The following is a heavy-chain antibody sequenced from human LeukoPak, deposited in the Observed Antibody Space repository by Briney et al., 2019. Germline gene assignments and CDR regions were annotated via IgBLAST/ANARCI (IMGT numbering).Heavy chain of an antibody. CDR1: GYTFTGYY. CDR3: ARDPESSGYYVTDY. Sequence: ASVKVSCKASGYTFTGYYMHWVRQAPGQGLEWTGWMNPNSGGTNYAQKFQGRVTMTRDTSISTAYMEMSRLRSDDTAVYYCARDPESSGYYVTDYWGQGTLVTVSS. V-gene: IGHV1-2*02. J-gene: IGHJ4*02. CDR2: MNPNSGGT. D-gene: IGHD3-22*01.